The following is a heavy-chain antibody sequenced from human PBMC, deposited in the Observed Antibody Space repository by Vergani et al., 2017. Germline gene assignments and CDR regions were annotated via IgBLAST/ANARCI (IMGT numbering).Heavy chain of an antibody. CDR2: IRSKANSYAT. CDR1: GFTFSGSA. CDR3: TRLQDIVVVPAATKYYYYMDV. Sequence: EVQLVESGGGLVQPGGSLKLPCAASGFTFSGSAMHWVRQASGKGLEWVGRIRSKANSYATAYAASVKGRFTISRDDSKNTAYLQMNSLKTEDTAVYYCTRLQDIVVVPAATKYYYYMDVWGKGTTVTVSS. V-gene: IGHV3-73*02. D-gene: IGHD2-2*01. J-gene: IGHJ6*03.